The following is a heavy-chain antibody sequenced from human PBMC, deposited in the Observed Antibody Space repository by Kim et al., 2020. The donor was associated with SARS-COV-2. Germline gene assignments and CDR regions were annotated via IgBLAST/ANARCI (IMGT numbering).Heavy chain of an antibody. V-gene: IGHV4-59*01. J-gene: IGHJ5*02. CDR3: ARGSSLTIFGVVGWFDP. CDR2: IYYSGST. Sequence: SATLSLTCTVSGGSISSYYWSWIRQPPGKGLEWIGYIYYSGSTNYNPSLKSRVTISVDTSKNQFSLKLSSVTAADTAVYYCARGSSLTIFGVVGWFDPWG. CDR1: GGSISSYY. D-gene: IGHD3-3*01.